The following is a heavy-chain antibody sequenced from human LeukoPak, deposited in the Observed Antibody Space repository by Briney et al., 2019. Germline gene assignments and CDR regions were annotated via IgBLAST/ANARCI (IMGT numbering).Heavy chain of an antibody. CDR2: ITDSGGRT. V-gene: IGHV3-23*01. Sequence: PGGSLRLSCAASGFTFSYFAMSWVRQAPGKGLEWVSAITDSGGRTYYADSVKGRFTISRDNSKNTLFLQMNSLRAEDTALYYCAQIGGSGNNLYAFDIWGQGTMVTVSS. D-gene: IGHD3-10*01. J-gene: IGHJ3*02. CDR1: GFTFSYFA. CDR3: AQIGGSGNNLYAFDI.